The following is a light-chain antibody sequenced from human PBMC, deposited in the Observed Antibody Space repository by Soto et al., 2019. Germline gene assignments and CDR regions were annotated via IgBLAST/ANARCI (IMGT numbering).Light chain of an antibody. CDR3: NSYTSITTQVV. CDR1: SSDVGGYDY. CDR2: DVT. V-gene: IGLV2-14*01. J-gene: IGLJ2*01. Sequence: QSALTQSASVSGYPGQPITIACTGTSSDVGGYDYVSWYQQHPGKAPKLMIFDVTHRPSGVSNRFSGSKSGNTASLTISGLQAEDEANYYCNSYTSITTQVVFGGGTKLTVL.